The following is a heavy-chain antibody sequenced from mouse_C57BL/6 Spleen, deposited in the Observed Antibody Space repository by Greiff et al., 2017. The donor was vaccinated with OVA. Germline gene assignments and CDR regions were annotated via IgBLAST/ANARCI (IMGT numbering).Heavy chain of an antibody. Sequence: QVQLKQSGAELVRPGTSVKVSCKASGYAFTNYLMDWVKQRPGQGLEWIGVINPGSGGTNYNEKFKGKATLTADKSSSTAYMQRSSLTSEDSAVYFCARSAITSAYYAMDDWGQGTTVTVSS. J-gene: IGHJ4*01. D-gene: IGHD1-1*01. V-gene: IGHV1-54*01. CDR2: INPGSGGT. CDR3: ARSAITSAYYAMDD. CDR1: GYAFTNYL.